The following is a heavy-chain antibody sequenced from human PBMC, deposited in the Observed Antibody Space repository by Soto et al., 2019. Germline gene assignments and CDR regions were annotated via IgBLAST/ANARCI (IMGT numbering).Heavy chain of an antibody. CDR1: GYTFTSYG. Sequence: VKVSCKASGYTFTSYGISWVRQAPGQGLEWMGWISAYNGNTNYAQKLQGRVTMTTDKSTSTAYMELRSLRSDDTAVYYCARLACSTSCSSPLCYPWGQGTLVTVSS. D-gene: IGHD2-2*01. V-gene: IGHV1-18*01. CDR3: ARLACSTSCSSPLCYP. CDR2: ISAYNGNT. J-gene: IGHJ5*02.